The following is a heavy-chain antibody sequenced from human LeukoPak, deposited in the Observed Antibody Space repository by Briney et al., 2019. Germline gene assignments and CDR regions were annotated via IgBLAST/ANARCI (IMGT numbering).Heavy chain of an antibody. Sequence: SETLSLTCTVSGGSISSYYWSWIRQPPGKGLEWIGYIYYSGSTNYNPSLKSRVTISVDTSKNQFSLKLSSVTAADTAVYYCAREYCSGGSCYSAAFDIWGQGTMVTVSS. CDR3: AREYCSGGSCYSAAFDI. D-gene: IGHD2-15*01. CDR1: GGSISSYY. J-gene: IGHJ3*02. V-gene: IGHV4-59*01. CDR2: IYYSGST.